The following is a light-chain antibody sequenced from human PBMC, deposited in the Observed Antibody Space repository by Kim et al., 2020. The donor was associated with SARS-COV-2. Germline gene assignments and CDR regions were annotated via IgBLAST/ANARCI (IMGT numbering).Light chain of an antibody. J-gene: IGKJ4*01. V-gene: IGKV3-20*01. CDR1: QSISNSY. CDR3: QQYGSSPPVT. CDR2: GAS. Sequence: EIVLTQSPGTLSLSPGERATLSCRATQSISNSYLAWYQQKPGQAPRLLIYGASGRATGIPDRFSGSGSGTDFTLTISRLEPEDFAVYYCQQYGSSPPVTFGGGTKVDIK.